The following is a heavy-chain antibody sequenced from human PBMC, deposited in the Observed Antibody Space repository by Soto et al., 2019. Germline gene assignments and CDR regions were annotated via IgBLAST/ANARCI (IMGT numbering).Heavy chain of an antibody. CDR1: GFTFSSYG. CDR3: ASLAGGGATFRVYYVGAFDI. V-gene: IGHV3-30*03. D-gene: IGHD1-26*01. CDR2: ISYDGSNK. Sequence: GGSLRLSCAASGFTFSSYGMHWVRQAPGKGLEWVAVISYDGSNKYYADSVKGRFTISRDNSKNTLYLQMNSLRAEDTAVYYCASLAGGGATFRVYYVGAFDIWGQGTMVTVSS. J-gene: IGHJ3*02.